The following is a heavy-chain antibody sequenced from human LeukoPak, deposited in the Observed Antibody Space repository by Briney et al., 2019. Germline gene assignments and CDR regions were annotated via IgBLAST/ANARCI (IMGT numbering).Heavy chain of an antibody. CDR3: ARLDYYGSGGT. Sequence: SETLSLTCAVYGESFSDYSWSWIRQPPGKGLGWIGEIDHTGSANYNPSLKSRVTISVDTSKNQFSLKLSSVTAADTAVYYCARLDYYGSGGTWGQGTLVTVSS. J-gene: IGHJ5*02. D-gene: IGHD3-10*01. CDR1: GESFSDYS. CDR2: IDHTGSA. V-gene: IGHV4-34*01.